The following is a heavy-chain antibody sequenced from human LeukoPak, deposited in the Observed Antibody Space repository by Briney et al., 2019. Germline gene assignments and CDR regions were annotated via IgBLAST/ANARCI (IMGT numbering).Heavy chain of an antibody. D-gene: IGHD2-2*01. CDR1: GFSFSGYW. Sequence: GGSLKLSCAASGFSFSGYWMRWVRQAPGKGLEWVANISPEGSDKYYKDSVKGRFTVSRDNAKDSLYLQMNSLRAEDTAVYFYARVQVAVQSVFDYFDYWGQGTLVTVSS. V-gene: IGHV3-7*01. CDR2: ISPEGSDK. CDR3: ARVQVAVQSVFDYFDY. J-gene: IGHJ4*02.